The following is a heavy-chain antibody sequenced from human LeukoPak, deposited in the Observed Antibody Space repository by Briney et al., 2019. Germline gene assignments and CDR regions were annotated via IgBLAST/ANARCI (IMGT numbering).Heavy chain of an antibody. D-gene: IGHD3-10*01. Sequence: GGSLRLSCAASGFTFSSYEMNWVRQAPGKGLEWVSYISSSGSTIYYADSVKGRFTISRDNAKNSLYLQMNSLRAEDTAVYYCASHRITMVRGDPDFAGYWGQGTLVTVPS. V-gene: IGHV3-48*03. CDR1: GFTFSSYE. CDR2: ISSSGSTI. CDR3: ASHRITMVRGDPDFAGY. J-gene: IGHJ4*02.